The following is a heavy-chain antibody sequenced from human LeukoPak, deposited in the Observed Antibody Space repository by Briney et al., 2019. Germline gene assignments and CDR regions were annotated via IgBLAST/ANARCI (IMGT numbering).Heavy chain of an antibody. V-gene: IGHV1-2*02. J-gene: IGHJ5*02. CDR3: ARDPAGIPAAIGGWFDP. CDR2: INPNSGGT. Sequence: ASVKVSCKASGYTFTGYYMHWVRQAPGQGLEWMGWINPNSGGTNYAQKFQGRVTMTRDTSISTGYMEVSRLTSDDTAVYYCARDPAGIPAAIGGWFDPWGPGTLVTVSS. D-gene: IGHD2-2*02. CDR1: GYTFTGYY.